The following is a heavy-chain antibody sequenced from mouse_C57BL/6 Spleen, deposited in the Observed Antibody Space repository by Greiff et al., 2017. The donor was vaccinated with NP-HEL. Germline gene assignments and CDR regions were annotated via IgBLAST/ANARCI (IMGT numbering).Heavy chain of an antibody. CDR1: GYTFTSYW. D-gene: IGHD1-1*01. V-gene: IGHV1-69*01. J-gene: IGHJ1*03. CDR2: IDPSDSYT. CDR3: ARPLYGSSPWYFDV. Sequence: VQLQQPGAELVMPGASVKLSCKASGYTFTSYWMHWVKQRPGQGLEWIGEIDPSDSYTNYNQKFKGKSTLTVDKSSSTAYMQLSSLTSEDSAVYYCARPLYGSSPWYFDVWGTGTTVTVSS.